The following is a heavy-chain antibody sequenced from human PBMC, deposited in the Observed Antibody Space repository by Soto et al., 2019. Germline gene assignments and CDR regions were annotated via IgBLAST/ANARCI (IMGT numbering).Heavy chain of an antibody. CDR1: GGTFSSYA. CDR2: IIPIFGTA. D-gene: IGHD3-9*01. Sequence: SVKVSCKASGGTFSSYAIGWVRQAPGQGLEWMGGIIPIFGTANYAQKFQGRVTITADESTSTAYMELSSLRSEDTAVYYCARDLVRYFDWLLGSYYYYGMDVWGQGTTVTVSS. CDR3: ARDLVRYFDWLLGSYYYYGMDV. J-gene: IGHJ6*02. V-gene: IGHV1-69*01.